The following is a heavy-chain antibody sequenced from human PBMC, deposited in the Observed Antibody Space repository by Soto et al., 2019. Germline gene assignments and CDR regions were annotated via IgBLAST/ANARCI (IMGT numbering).Heavy chain of an antibody. Sequence: QVQLVQSGAEVKKPWASVKVSCTASGYTFTGYYMHWVRQAPGQGREWMGWSNPNSGGTNYAQKFQGGVTMTRDTSISTAYVELSRLRSDDTAVYYCASQRRGYYYLDVWGKGTTVHVSS. CDR3: ASQRRGYYYLDV. CDR2: SNPNSGGT. V-gene: IGHV1-2*02. CDR1: GYTFTGYY. J-gene: IGHJ6*03.